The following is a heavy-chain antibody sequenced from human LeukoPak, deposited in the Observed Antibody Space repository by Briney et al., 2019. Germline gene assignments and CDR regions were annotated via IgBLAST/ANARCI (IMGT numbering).Heavy chain of an antibody. Sequence: ASVKVSCKASGYTFTSYGISWVRQSPGQRLEWMGWISAYNGNTNYAQKLQGRVTMTTDTSTSTAYLELRSLRSDATAVYYCAREEGYSFDYWGQGTLVTVSS. CDR2: ISAYNGNT. CDR1: GYTFTSYG. CDR3: AREEGYSFDY. V-gene: IGHV1-18*01. J-gene: IGHJ4*02.